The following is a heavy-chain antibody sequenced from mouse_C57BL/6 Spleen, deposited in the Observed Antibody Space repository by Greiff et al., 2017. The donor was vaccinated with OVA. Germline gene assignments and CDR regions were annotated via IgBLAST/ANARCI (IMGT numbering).Heavy chain of an antibody. Sequence: VQLVESGAELVRPGASVKLSCKASGYTFTDYYINWVKQRPGQGLEWIARIYPGSGNTYYNEKFKGKATLTAEKSSSTAYMQLSSLTSEDSAVYFCARSYDYDDYWGQGTLVTVSA. CDR3: ARSYDYDDY. CDR2: IYPGSGNT. J-gene: IGHJ3*01. V-gene: IGHV1-76*01. CDR1: GYTFTDYY. D-gene: IGHD2-4*01.